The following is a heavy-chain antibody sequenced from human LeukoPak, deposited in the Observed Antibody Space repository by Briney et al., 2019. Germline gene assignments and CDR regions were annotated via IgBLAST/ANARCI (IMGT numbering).Heavy chain of an antibody. Sequence: PSETLSLTCTVSNYSISSGYYWGWIRQPPGKGLEWIGNIYHSGNTYYNPSLKSRVRMSVDTSENQFSLKLSSVTAADTAVYYCARDGYYYDSSGYYRFDYWGQGTLVTVSS. CDR2: IYHSGNT. J-gene: IGHJ4*02. V-gene: IGHV4-38-2*02. CDR3: ARDGYYYDSSGYYRFDY. CDR1: NYSISSGYY. D-gene: IGHD3-22*01.